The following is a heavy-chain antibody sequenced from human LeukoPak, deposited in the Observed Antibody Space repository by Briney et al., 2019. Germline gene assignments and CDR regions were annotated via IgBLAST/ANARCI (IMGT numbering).Heavy chain of an antibody. Sequence: PSETLSLTCAVSGGSISSGGYSWSWIRQPPGKGLEWIGYIYHSGSTYYNPSLKSRVTISVDRSKNQFSLKLSSVTAADTAVYYCARGDGCSGGSCYFYFDYWGQGTLVTVSS. J-gene: IGHJ4*02. CDR3: ARGDGCSGGSCYFYFDY. CDR2: IYHSGST. V-gene: IGHV4-30-2*01. CDR1: GGSISSGGYS. D-gene: IGHD2-15*01.